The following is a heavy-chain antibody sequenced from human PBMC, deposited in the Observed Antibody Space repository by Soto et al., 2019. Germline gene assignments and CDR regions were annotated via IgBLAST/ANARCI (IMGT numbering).Heavy chain of an antibody. V-gene: IGHV3-73*02. D-gene: IGHD1-26*01. CDR3: TRSGGSYSFGY. CDR2: IRSKTHSYAT. CDR1: GFTLSGSA. J-gene: IGHJ4*02. Sequence: EVQLVESGGGLVQPGESLKLSCAASGFTLSGSAVHWVRQASGKGLEWVGRIRSKTHSYATEYIASVKGRFTMSRDDSNNTAYLQMNGLKTADTAVYYCTRSGGSYSFGYWGQGTLVTVSS.